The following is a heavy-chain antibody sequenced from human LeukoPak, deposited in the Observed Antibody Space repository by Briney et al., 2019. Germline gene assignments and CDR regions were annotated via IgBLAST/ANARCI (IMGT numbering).Heavy chain of an antibody. V-gene: IGHV3-33*01. CDR2: VWLDGSKR. CDR1: EFIFSKSG. J-gene: IGHJ4*02. Sequence: GGSLRLSCTVSEFIFSKSGMHWVRRAPGKGLEWVAVVWLDGSKRYYADTVKGRFTISRDNSKNTLYLQMDSLRVEDTAMYFCARDFRRYSYGPLDYWGQGTLVTVSS. CDR3: ARDFRRYSYGPLDY. D-gene: IGHD5-18*01.